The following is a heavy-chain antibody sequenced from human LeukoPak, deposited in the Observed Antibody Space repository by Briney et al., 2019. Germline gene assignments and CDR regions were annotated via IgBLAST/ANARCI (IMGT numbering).Heavy chain of an antibody. Sequence: PGGSLRLSCSASGFSFSTYAMHWARQAPGKGLEYVSAMSSSGGKTYYADSMKGRVIISRDNSKNTLYLQLSSLTPEDTAVYFCVKGAESYCDSRSDYWGQGTLVTVSS. D-gene: IGHD3-22*01. CDR1: GFSFSTYA. CDR2: MSSSGGKT. J-gene: IGHJ4*02. V-gene: IGHV3-64D*09. CDR3: VKGAESYCDSRSDY.